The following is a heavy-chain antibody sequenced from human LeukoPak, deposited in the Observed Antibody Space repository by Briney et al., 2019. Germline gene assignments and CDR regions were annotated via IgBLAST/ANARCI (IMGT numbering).Heavy chain of an antibody. J-gene: IGHJ4*02. D-gene: IGHD3-3*02. V-gene: IGHV4-30-2*01. CDR3: ARGGSIRNFDY. Sequence: TSETLSLTCAVSGGSISSGGYSWSWIRQPPGKGLEWIGYIYHSGSTYYNPSLKSRVTISVDRSKNQFSLKLSSVTAADTAVYYCARGGSIRNFDYWGQGTLVTVSS. CDR1: GGSISSGGYS. CDR2: IYHSGST.